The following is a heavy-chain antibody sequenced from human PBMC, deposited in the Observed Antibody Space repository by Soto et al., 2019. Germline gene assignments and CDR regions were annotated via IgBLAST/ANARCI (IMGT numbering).Heavy chain of an antibody. Sequence: QVQLQESGPGLVKPSETLSLTCTVSGGSISSYYWSWIRQPPGKGLEWIGYIYYSGSTNYNPSLKSRVTISVDTSKNQFSLKLSSVTAADTAVYYCASGGFDYFDYWGQGTLVTVSS. V-gene: IGHV4-59*08. CDR3: ASGGFDYFDY. CDR1: GGSISSYY. CDR2: IYYSGST. D-gene: IGHD3-3*01. J-gene: IGHJ4*02.